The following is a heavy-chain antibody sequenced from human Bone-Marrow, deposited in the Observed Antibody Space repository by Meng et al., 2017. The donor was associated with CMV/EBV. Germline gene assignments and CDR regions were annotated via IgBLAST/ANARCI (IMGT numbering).Heavy chain of an antibody. CDR1: GGSISSYY. CDR3: GWTGTANYYYYGMDV. J-gene: IGHJ6*02. CDR2: IYYSGST. V-gene: IGHV4-59*01. Sequence: GSLRLSCTVSGGSISSYYWSWIRQPPGKGLEWIGYIYYSGSTNYNPSLKSRVTISVDTSKNQFSLKLSSVTAADTAVYYCGWTGTANYYYYGMDVWGQGTTVTVSS. D-gene: IGHD1-7*01.